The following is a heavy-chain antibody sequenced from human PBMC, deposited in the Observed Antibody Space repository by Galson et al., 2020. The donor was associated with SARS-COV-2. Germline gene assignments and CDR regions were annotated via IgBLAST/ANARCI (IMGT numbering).Heavy chain of an antibody. J-gene: IGHJ4*02. CDR1: GYTLTELS. CDR2: FDPEDGET. V-gene: IGHV1-24*01. D-gene: IGHD3-3*01. CDR3: ATDFAIFGVVMLNY. Sequence: ASVKVSCKVSGYTLTELSMHWVRQAPGKGLEWMGGFDPEDGETIYAQKFQGRVTMTEDTSTDTAYMELSSLRSEDTAVYYCATDFAIFGVVMLNYWGQGTLVTVSS.